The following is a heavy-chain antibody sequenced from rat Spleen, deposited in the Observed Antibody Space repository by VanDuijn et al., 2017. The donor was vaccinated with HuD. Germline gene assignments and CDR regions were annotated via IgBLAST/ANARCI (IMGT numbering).Heavy chain of an antibody. CDR3: ARLGGYNNYGSYYFDY. Sequence: EVQLQESGPGLVKPSQSLSLTCSVTGYSITSNYWGWIRKFPGNKMEWIGHISYSGSTSYNPSLKSRISITRDTSKNQFFLQLNSVTTEDTATYYCARLGGYNNYGSYYFDYWGQGTLVTVSS. CDR1: GYSITSNY. CDR2: ISYSGST. D-gene: IGHD1-10*01. V-gene: IGHV3-1*01. J-gene: IGHJ3*01.